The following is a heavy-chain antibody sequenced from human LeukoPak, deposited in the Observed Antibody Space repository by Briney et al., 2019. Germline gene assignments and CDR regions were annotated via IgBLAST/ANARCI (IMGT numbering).Heavy chain of an antibody. V-gene: IGHV3-23*01. CDR3: AKMPPARSPDCSSTSCDY. D-gene: IGHD2-2*01. Sequence: GGSLRLSCAASGFTFSSYAMSWVRQAPGKGLEWVSAISGSGGSTYYADSVKGRFTISRDNSKNTLYLQMNSLRAEDTAVYYCAKMPPARSPDCSSTSCDYWGQGTLVTVSS. CDR1: GFTFSSYA. CDR2: ISGSGGST. J-gene: IGHJ4*02.